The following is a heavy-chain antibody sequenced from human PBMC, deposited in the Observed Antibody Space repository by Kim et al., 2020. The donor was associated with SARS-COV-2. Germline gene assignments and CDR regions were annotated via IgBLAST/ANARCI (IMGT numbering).Heavy chain of an antibody. D-gene: IGHD3-22*01. J-gene: IGHJ6*03. CDR3: ARVHYYYDTTAYHYYMDV. V-gene: IGHV3-11*01. Sequence: GGSLRLSCAASGFSFGDYYMTWVRQAPGKGLEWISYISGSGATIFYADSVRGRFTIARDNAKHSLSLQMNSLRVEDSAVYYCARVHYYYDTTAYHYYMDV. CDR1: GFSFGDYY. CDR2: ISGSGATI.